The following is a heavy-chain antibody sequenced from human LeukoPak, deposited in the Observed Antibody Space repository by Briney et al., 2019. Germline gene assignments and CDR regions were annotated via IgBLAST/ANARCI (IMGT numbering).Heavy chain of an antibody. Sequence: QTWGSLRLSCAASGFTFSSYAMSWVRQAPGKGLEWVSAISGSDGSTYYADSVKGRFTISRDNSKNTLYLQMNSLRAEDTAVYYCAKVRSSSWYGFAAFDIWGQGTMVTVSS. CDR1: GFTFSSYA. D-gene: IGHD6-13*01. CDR3: AKVRSSSWYGFAAFDI. CDR2: ISGSDGST. V-gene: IGHV3-23*01. J-gene: IGHJ3*02.